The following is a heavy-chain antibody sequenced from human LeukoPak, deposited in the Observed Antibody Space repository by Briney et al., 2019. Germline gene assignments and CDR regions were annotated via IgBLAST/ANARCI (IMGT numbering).Heavy chain of an antibody. Sequence: GGSLRLSCAASGFTLSDYTMNWVRRAPGKGLEWVSSISSGSAYIYYADSVKGRFTISRDNAENSLYLQMNTLRAEDTAVYYCATISAAGRGGDFDFWGQGTLVTVSS. V-gene: IGHV3-21*01. CDR2: ISSGSAYI. CDR3: ATISAAGRGGDFDF. J-gene: IGHJ4*02. CDR1: GFTLSDYT. D-gene: IGHD6-13*01.